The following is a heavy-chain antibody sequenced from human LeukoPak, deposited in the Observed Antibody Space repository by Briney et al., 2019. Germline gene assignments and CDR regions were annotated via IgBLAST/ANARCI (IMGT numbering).Heavy chain of an antibody. V-gene: IGHV4-4*07. D-gene: IGHD6-13*01. Sequence: SETLSLTCTVSGGSISSYYWSWIRQPAGKGLEWIGRIYTSGSTNYNPSLKSRVTISVDTSKNQFSLKLSSVTAADTAVYYCARGSYSSSDGSYWYFDLWGQGTLVTVSS. J-gene: IGHJ2*01. CDR1: GGSISSYY. CDR3: ARGSYSSSDGSYWYFDL. CDR2: IYTSGST.